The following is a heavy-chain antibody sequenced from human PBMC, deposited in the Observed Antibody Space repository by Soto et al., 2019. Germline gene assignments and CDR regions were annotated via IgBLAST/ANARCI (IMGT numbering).Heavy chain of an antibody. V-gene: IGHV1-58*01. J-gene: IGHJ6*02. Sequence: SVKVSCKASGFTFTSSAVQWVRQARGQGLEWIGWIVVGSGNTNYAQKFQERVTITRDMSTSTAYMELSSLRSEDTAVYYCAEDSSSKPTIFGVVIPAPHLYYGMEVWGQATRVTFSS. CDR1: GFTFTSSA. D-gene: IGHD3-3*01. CDR3: AEDSSSKPTIFGVVIPAPHLYYGMEV. CDR2: IVVGSGNT.